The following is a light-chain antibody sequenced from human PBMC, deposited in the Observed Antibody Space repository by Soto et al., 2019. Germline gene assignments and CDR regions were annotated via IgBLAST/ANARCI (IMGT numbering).Light chain of an antibody. J-gene: IGKJ1*01. V-gene: IGKV1-27*01. CDR2: AAS. CDR1: QGITNY. CDR3: QKYNSAPWT. Sequence: DIQMTQSPSSLSASVGDRVTITCRASQGITNYVAWYQHRPGRVPKLLIYAASTLQSGVPSRFSGSGSGTDFTLTIDSLQPEDVATYYCQKYNSAPWTFGQGTKVEIK.